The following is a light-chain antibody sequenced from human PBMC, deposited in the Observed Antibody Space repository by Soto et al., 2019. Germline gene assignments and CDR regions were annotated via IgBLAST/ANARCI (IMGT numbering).Light chain of an antibody. CDR2: EVR. Sequence: QSSLTQPASVSGSPGQSITISCTGTSSDVGTYNLVSWYQQHPGKAPKLLIYEVRKRPSSISSRFSGSKSDNTASLTISGLQAEDEADYYCCSYAGSNSVVFGGGTQLTVL. V-gene: IGLV2-23*02. J-gene: IGLJ3*02. CDR3: CSYAGSNSVV. CDR1: SSDVGTYNL.